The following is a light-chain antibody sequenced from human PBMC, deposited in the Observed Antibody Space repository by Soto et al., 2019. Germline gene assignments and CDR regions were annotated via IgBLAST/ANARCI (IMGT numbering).Light chain of an antibody. CDR3: QQRSNWPIT. J-gene: IGKJ5*01. V-gene: IGKV3-15*01. Sequence: EAVLTQSPATLSVSPGERATLSCRASQSVTTYLAWYQQKPGQAPRLLIYGASKRATGIPARFSGSGSGTEFTLTITSLQSEDFAVYYCQQRSNWPITFGQGTRRGIK. CDR1: QSVTTY. CDR2: GAS.